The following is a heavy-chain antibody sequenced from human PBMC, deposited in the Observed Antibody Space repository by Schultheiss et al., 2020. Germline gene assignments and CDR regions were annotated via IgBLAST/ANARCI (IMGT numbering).Heavy chain of an antibody. CDR2: ISGSGGST. Sequence: GESLKISCAASGFTFSSYAMSWVRQAPGKGLEWVSAISGSGGSTYYADSVKGRFTISRDNSKNTLYLQMNSLRAEDTAVYYCAKDLDYYDSSGYTEYFQHWGQGTLV. CDR1: GFTFSSYA. CDR3: AKDLDYYDSSGYTEYFQH. D-gene: IGHD3-22*01. V-gene: IGHV3-23*01. J-gene: IGHJ1*01.